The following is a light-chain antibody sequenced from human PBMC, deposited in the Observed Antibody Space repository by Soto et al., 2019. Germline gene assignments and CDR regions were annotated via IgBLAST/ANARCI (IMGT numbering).Light chain of an antibody. Sequence: QSVLTQSPSASASLGASVKLTCTLSSGHSIYAIAWHQQQPEKGPRFLMKLNSDGSHTKGDGIPDRFSGSSSGADRYLTISSLQSEDEADYYCQTWGTGIRVFGGGTQLT. CDR1: SGHSIYA. CDR2: LNSDGSH. CDR3: QTWGTGIRV. J-gene: IGLJ2*01. V-gene: IGLV4-69*01.